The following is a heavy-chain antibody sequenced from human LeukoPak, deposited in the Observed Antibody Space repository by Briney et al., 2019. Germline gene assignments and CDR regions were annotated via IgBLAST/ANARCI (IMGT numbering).Heavy chain of an antibody. Sequence: GGSLRLSCAASGFTFSSYSMNWVRQAPGKGLEWVSYISSSSSTIYYADSVKGRFTISRDNSKNTLYLQMNSLRAEDTAVYYCAKAQRMYYYGSGSYDAFDTWGQGTMVTVSS. CDR3: AKAQRMYYYGSGSYDAFDT. V-gene: IGHV3-48*01. D-gene: IGHD3-10*01. J-gene: IGHJ3*02. CDR2: ISSSSSTI. CDR1: GFTFSSYS.